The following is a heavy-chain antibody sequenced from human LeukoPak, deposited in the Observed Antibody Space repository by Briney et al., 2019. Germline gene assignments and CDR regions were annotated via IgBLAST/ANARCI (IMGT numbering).Heavy chain of an antibody. Sequence: GGSLRLSCVASVFTFSSYQMNWVRQAPGKGLERVSYISSTGSTIYYADSVKGRFTISRDNAKNSLYLQMNSLRAEDTAVYYCARGDTYNWFDPWGQGTLVTVSS. CDR3: ARGDTYNWFDP. V-gene: IGHV3-48*03. J-gene: IGHJ5*02. CDR2: ISSTGSTI. CDR1: VFTFSSYQ.